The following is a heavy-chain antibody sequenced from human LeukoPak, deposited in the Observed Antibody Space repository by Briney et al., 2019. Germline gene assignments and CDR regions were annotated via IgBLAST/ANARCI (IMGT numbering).Heavy chain of an antibody. D-gene: IGHD6-19*01. J-gene: IGHJ4*02. V-gene: IGHV3-23*01. CDR1: GFTFSSYG. CDR3: AKMVHSEQWLVPFDY. Sequence: PGGSLRLSCAASGFTFSSYGMNWVRQAPGKGLEWVSTISGSGGSTYYADSVRGRFTISRDNSKNRLYLQMNSLRAEDTAVYYCAKMVHSEQWLVPFDYWGQGTLVTVSS. CDR2: ISGSGGST.